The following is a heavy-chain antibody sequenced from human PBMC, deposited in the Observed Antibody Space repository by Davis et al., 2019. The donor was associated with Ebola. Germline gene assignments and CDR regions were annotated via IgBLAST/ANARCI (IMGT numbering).Heavy chain of an antibody. D-gene: IGHD3-22*01. CDR1: GFTVSSNY. J-gene: IGHJ3*02. V-gene: IGHV3-53*04. CDR3: ARGGSDSSGYYVDAFDI. CDR2: IYSGGST. Sequence: GESLKISCAASGFTVSSNYMSWVRQAPGKGLEWVSVIYSGGSTYYADSVKGRFTISRHNSKNTLYLQMNSLRAEDTAVYYCARGGSDSSGYYVDAFDIWGQGTMVTVSS.